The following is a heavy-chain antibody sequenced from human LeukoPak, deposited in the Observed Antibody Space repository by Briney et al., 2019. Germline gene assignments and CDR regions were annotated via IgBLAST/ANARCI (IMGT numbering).Heavy chain of an antibody. Sequence: PGGSLRLSCAASGFIFSDHWMHWVRQAPGKGLVWLSRINNDGGSTIYADSVKGRFTFSRDNAENTLFLEMSSLGVGDTAVYYCVRERNNFWSGHHSIFDSWGQGTLVTVSS. D-gene: IGHD3-3*01. CDR1: GFIFSDHW. J-gene: IGHJ4*02. V-gene: IGHV3-74*01. CDR2: INNDGGST. CDR3: VRERNNFWSGHHSIFDS.